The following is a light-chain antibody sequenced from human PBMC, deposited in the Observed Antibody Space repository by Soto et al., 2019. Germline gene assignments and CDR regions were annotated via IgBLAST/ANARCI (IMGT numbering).Light chain of an antibody. CDR3: TSYTSSRTWV. Sequence: QSALTQPPSVSGSPGQSVTISCTGTISDVGSYNRVSWYQQPPGTAPKLMIYEVTNRPSGVPNRFSASKSGNTASLTISGLQAEDEADSYCTSYTSSRTWVFGGGTKLTVL. CDR2: EVT. J-gene: IGLJ3*02. V-gene: IGLV2-18*02. CDR1: ISDVGSYNR.